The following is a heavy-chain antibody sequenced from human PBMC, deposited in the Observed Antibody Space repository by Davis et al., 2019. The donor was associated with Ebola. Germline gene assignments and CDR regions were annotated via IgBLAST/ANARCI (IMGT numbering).Heavy chain of an antibody. CDR3: ARCRSGIYSAVDY. CDR1: GYTFTSYA. D-gene: IGHD1-26*01. J-gene: IGHJ4*02. Sequence: SCKASGYTFTSYAMSWVRQAPGKGLEWVSGISDTGGSMFYSTSVKGQFTISRDNSKNTLYLQMNSLRADDTAVYYCARCRSGIYSAVDYWGQGTLVTVSS. CDR2: ISDTGGSM. V-gene: IGHV3-23*01.